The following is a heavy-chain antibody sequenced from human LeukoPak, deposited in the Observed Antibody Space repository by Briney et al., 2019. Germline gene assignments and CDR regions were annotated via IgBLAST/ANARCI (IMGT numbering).Heavy chain of an antibody. J-gene: IGHJ5*02. V-gene: IGHV4-34*01. CDR3: ARGSCSGGSCYWFDP. CDR2: INHSGST. Sequence: SETLSLTCAVYGGSFSGYYWSWIRQPPGKGLEWIGEINHSGSTNYNPSLKSRVTISVDTSKNQFSLKLSSVTAADTAVYYCARGSCSGGSCYWFDPWGQGTLVTVSS. D-gene: IGHD2-15*01. CDR1: GGSFSGYY.